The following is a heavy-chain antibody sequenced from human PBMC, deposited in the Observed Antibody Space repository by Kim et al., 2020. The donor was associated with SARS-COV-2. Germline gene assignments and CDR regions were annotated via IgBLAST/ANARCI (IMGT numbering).Heavy chain of an antibody. D-gene: IGHD4-4*01. CDR1: GFTFTSYS. CDR2: ITISSNGI. CDR3: ARSSLYRFDC. V-gene: IGHV3-48*02. Sequence: GGSLRLSCAASGFTFTSYSMNWVRQAPGKGLEWVSYITISSNGIYYADSVKGRFTMSRDNAKNSVYLQMNSLRDEDTAVYYCARSSLYRFDCWRQGTLVTVSS. J-gene: IGHJ4*02.